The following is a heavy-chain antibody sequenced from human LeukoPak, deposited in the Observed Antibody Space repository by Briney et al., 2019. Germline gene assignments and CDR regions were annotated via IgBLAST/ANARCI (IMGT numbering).Heavy chain of an antibody. Sequence: ASETLSLTCAVYGGSFSGYYWSWIRQPPGKGLEWIGEINNSGSTNYNPSLKSRVTISVDTSKNQFSLKLSSVTAADTAVYYCARGGRDYDFWSGPRAFDIWGQGTMVTVSS. V-gene: IGHV4-34*01. J-gene: IGHJ3*02. D-gene: IGHD3-3*01. CDR3: ARGGRDYDFWSGPRAFDI. CDR1: GGSFSGYY. CDR2: INNSGST.